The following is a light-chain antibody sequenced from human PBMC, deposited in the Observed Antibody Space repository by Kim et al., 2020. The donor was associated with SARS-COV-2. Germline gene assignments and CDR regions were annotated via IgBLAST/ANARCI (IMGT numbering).Light chain of an antibody. V-gene: IGKV1-5*03. CDR3: QQYKSLYT. CDR2: KAS. CDR1: ENIEIW. Sequence: DIQMTQSPSTLSVSVGDRVAITCRASENIEIWLAWYQVKPGKAPKVLIYKASVLESGVPSRFSGRGSGTVFTLTISSLQPDDFATYYCQQYKSLYTFGQGTKLEI. J-gene: IGKJ2*01.